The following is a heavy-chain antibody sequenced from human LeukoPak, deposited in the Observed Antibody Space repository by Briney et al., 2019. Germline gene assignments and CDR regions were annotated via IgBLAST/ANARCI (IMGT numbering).Heavy chain of an antibody. CDR1: GFTFSSYS. CDR2: ISSSSSYI. CDR3: ARDRGYYDSSGYESTRLDAFDI. V-gene: IGHV3-21*01. Sequence: GGSLRLSCAASGFTFSSYSMNWVRQAPGKGLEWVSSISSSSSYIYYADSVKGRFTISRDNAKNSLYLQMNSLRAEDTAVYYCARDRGYYDSSGYESTRLDAFDIWGQGTMVTVSS. D-gene: IGHD3-22*01. J-gene: IGHJ3*02.